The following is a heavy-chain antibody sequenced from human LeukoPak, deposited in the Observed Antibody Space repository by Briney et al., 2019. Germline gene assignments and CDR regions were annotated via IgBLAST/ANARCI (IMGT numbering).Heavy chain of an antibody. D-gene: IGHD3-10*01. J-gene: IGHJ4*02. CDR1: GGSFSGYY. Sequence: SETLSLTCAVYGGSFSGYYWSWIPQPPGKGLEWIGEINHSGSTNYNPPLKGRVTISVDTSKNQFSLKLSSVTAADTAVYYCARGSVGTKDFDYWGQGTLVTVSS. CDR2: INHSGST. V-gene: IGHV4-34*01. CDR3: ARGSVGTKDFDY.